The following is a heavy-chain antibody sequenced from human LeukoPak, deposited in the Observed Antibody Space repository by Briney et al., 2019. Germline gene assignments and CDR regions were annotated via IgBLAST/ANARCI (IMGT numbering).Heavy chain of an antibody. J-gene: IGHJ4*02. Sequence: GGSLRLSCAASGFSFSDYTMNWVRQAPGKGLEWFSAIGKSQSQIWYADSVRGRFTISRDNAKKSLYLEMNSLRAEDTAVYYCARGGTYCDGDCHGTNYWGQGTLVTVSS. CDR3: ARGGTYCDGDCHGTNY. CDR1: GFSFSDYT. CDR2: IGKSQSQI. V-gene: IGHV3-21*01. D-gene: IGHD2-21*02.